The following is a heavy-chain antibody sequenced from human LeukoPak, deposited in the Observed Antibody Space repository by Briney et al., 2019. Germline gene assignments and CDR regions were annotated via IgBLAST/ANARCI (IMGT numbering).Heavy chain of an antibody. Sequence: SLRLSCAASGFTFDDYCMSWFRQAPAKGLEWVGFIRSKAYGGTTEYAASVKGRFTISRDDSKSIAYLQMNSLKTEDTAVYYCTRVSLWFGELGYYMDVWGKGTTVTISS. V-gene: IGHV3-49*03. J-gene: IGHJ6*03. CDR2: IRSKAYGGTT. D-gene: IGHD3-10*01. CDR1: GFTFDDYC. CDR3: TRVSLWFGELGYYMDV.